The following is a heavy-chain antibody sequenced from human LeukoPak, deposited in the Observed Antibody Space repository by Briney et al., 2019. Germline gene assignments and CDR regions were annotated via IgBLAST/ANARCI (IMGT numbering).Heavy chain of an antibody. V-gene: IGHV4-39*01. Sequence: PSETLSLTCTVSGGSISSTSYYWGWIHQPPGKGLEWIGSIYYSGSPYYNPSLKSRVTISVDTSKNQFSLKLSSVTAADTAVYYCARQDYFVSSGSIDYWGQGTLVTVSS. D-gene: IGHD3-22*01. CDR2: IYYSGSP. CDR1: GGSISSTSYY. CDR3: ARQDYFVSSGSIDY. J-gene: IGHJ4*02.